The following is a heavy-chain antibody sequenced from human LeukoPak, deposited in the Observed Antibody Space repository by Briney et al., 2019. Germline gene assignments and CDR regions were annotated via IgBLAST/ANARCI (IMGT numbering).Heavy chain of an antibody. CDR3: ARGPDYGARTDYLDF. V-gene: IGHV3-7*03. D-gene: IGHD4-17*01. Sequence: GGSLRLSCVASGFTFSRHWMNWVRQAPGKGLEWVASIIQGGGERNYVDSVKGRFTISRDDAKNSLYLQLNSLRVEDTAIYYCARGPDYGARTDYLDFWGQGTLVTVSS. CDR1: GFTFSRHW. J-gene: IGHJ4*02. CDR2: IIQGGGER.